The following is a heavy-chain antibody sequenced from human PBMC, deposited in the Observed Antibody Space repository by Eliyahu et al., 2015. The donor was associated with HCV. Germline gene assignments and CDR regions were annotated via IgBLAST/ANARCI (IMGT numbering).Heavy chain of an antibody. J-gene: IGHJ6*02. CDR3: ARDTRLHGVPPKYCGMDV. D-gene: IGHD4-17*01. Sequence: EVQLVESGGGLVQPGGSLRLSCAASGFTXXNXWVTWVCQAPGKGLEWVAKINGYGSDSHYVDSVKGRFTISTDNAKNSLYLQMNSLRAEDTAVYYCARDTRLHGVPPKYCGMDVWGQGTTVIVSS. CDR1: GFTXXNXW. V-gene: IGHV3-7*03. CDR2: INGYGSDS.